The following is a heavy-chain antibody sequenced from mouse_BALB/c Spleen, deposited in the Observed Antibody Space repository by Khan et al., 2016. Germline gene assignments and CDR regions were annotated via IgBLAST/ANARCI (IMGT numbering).Heavy chain of an antibody. CDR1: GFTFSSFG. J-gene: IGHJ2*01. Sequence: EVELVESGGGLVQPGGSRKLSCAASGFTFSSFGMHWVRQAPEKGLEWVAYISSDSSTKYYAETVKGRFTISRDNPKNTLFLQMTSLRSEDTAIFYCARDRYDYWGQGTTLTVSS. V-gene: IGHV5-17*02. CDR3: ARDRYDY. CDR2: ISSDSSTK. D-gene: IGHD2-14*01.